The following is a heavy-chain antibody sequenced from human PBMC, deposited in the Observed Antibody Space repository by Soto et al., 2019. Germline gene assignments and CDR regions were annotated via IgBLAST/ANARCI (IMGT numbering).Heavy chain of an antibody. D-gene: IGHD6-6*01. J-gene: IGHJ6*02. CDR2: IDVSSGNT. CDR1: GFTFTSSA. CDR3: ARRGVYSSSSNYYYGMDV. Sequence: KKRGASEKVSCKASGFTFTSSAVQWVRQARGQRLEWIGWIDVSSGNTNSAQKFQGRVTMTRDTSISTAYMELSRLRSDDTAVYYCARRGVYSSSSNYYYGMDVWGQGTTVTVSS. V-gene: IGHV1-58*01.